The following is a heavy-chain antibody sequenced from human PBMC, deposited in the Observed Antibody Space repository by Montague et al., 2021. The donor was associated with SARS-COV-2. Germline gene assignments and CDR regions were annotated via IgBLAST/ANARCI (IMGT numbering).Heavy chain of an antibody. D-gene: IGHD3-3*01. J-gene: IGHJ3*02. CDR3: ARVSDFWSGYYTAVGAFDI. CDR1: GGSISSYY. V-gene: IGHV4-59*01. CDR2: IYYSGST. Sequence: SETLSLTCTVSGGSISSYYWSWIRQPPGKGLEWIGYIYYSGSTNYNPSLKCRVTISVDTSKNQFPLKLSSVTAADTAVYYCARVSDFWSGYYTAVGAFDIWGQGTMVTVSS.